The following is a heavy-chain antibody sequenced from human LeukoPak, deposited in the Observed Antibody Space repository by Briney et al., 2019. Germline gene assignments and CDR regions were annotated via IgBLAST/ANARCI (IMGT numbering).Heavy chain of an antibody. J-gene: IGHJ4*02. CDR1: GGSISSYY. CDR3: ARLGGYDLGPIDY. Sequence: SETLSLTCTVSGGSISSYYWSWIRQPPGKGLEWIGYIYYSGSTNYNPSLKSRVTISVDTSKNQFSLKLSSVTAADTAVYYCARLGGYDLGPIDYWGQGTLVTVSS. D-gene: IGHD5-12*01. CDR2: IYYSGST. V-gene: IGHV4-59*08.